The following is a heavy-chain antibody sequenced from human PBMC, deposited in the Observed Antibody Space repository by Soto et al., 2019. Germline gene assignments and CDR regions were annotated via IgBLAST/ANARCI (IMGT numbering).Heavy chain of an antibody. V-gene: IGHV3-74*01. D-gene: IGHD3-10*01. CDR3: AKRGVDTFGLSY. J-gene: IGHJ4*02. CDR1: GFTFSSFW. CDR2: INTDGSST. Sequence: EVQLVESGGGLVQPGGSLRLSCAVSGFTFSSFWMHWVRQAPGEGLVWVSRINTDGSSTSYADSVKGRFTISRDNAKKTLYLQMTSLRVEDTAMYYCAKRGVDTFGLSYWGQGTLVTVTS.